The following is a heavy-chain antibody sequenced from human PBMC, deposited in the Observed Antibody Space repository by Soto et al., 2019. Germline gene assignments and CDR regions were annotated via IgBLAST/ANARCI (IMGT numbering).Heavy chain of an antibody. D-gene: IGHD3-3*01. V-gene: IGHV3-23*01. Sequence: EVQLLESGGGLVQPGGSLRLSCAASGFTFSSYSMGWVRQAPGKGLEWVSAISGSGAGPYYADSVKGRFTNSRDNSKKVLYLQMSSLRAEDSAVYYCAKDNVYYFWSGYYPNWFEPRGQEAPDVVSS. CDR3: AKDNVYYFWSGYYPNWFEP. CDR2: ISGSGAGP. CDR1: GFTFSSYS. J-gene: IGHJ5*02.